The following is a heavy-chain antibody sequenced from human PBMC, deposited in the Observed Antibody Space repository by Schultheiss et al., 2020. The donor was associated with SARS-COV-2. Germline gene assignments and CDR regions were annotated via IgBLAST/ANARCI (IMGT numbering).Heavy chain of an antibody. Sequence: GGSLRLSCAASGFTFSNAWMSWVRQAPGKGLEWVSAISGSGGSTYYADSVKGRFTISRDNAKNSLYLQMNSLRAEDTAVYYCARGAQLFDYWGQGTLVTVSS. CDR2: ISGSGGST. D-gene: IGHD5-18*01. J-gene: IGHJ4*02. V-gene: IGHV3-21*01. CDR3: ARGAQLFDY. CDR1: GFTFSNAW.